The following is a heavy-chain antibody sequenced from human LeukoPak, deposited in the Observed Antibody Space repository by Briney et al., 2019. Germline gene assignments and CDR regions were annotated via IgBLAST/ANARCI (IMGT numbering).Heavy chain of an antibody. CDR2: IIAYNGNT. J-gene: IGHJ4*02. Sequence: ASVKVSCKASGGTFSSYAISWVRQAPGQGLEWMGWIIAYNGNTNYAQKLQGRVTMTTDTSTSTAYMELRSLRSDDTAVYYCARDVGRSGYCSGGSCYSRLGYWGQGTLVTVSS. CDR3: ARDVGRSGYCSGGSCYSRLGY. V-gene: IGHV1-18*01. CDR1: GGTFSSYA. D-gene: IGHD2-15*01.